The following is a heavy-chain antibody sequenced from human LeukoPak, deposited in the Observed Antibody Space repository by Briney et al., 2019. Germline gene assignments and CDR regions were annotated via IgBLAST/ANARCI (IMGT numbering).Heavy chain of an antibody. V-gene: IGHV3-21*01. CDR2: ISSSSSYI. J-gene: IGHJ4*02. CDR3: ARDDGYSYGYLDY. D-gene: IGHD5-18*01. CDR1: GFTFSSYS. Sequence: GGSLRLSCAASGFTFSSYSMNWVRQAPRKGLEWVSSISSSSSYIYYADSVKGRFTISRDNAKNSLYLQMNSLRAEDTAVYYCARDDGYSYGYLDYWGQGTLVTVSS.